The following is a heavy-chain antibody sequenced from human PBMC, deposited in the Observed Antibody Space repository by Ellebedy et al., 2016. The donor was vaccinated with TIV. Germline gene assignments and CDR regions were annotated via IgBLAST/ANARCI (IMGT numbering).Heavy chain of an antibody. J-gene: IGHJ4*02. D-gene: IGHD3-22*01. V-gene: IGHV4-30-4*01. Sequence: SETLSLTCTVSGGSISSGDSYWSWVRQPPGKGLEWIGFIYYSGNTYYNPSLKSRVTISVDTSKNQFSLKLSSVTAADTAIYYCARDHKPNSSGYYYGVEYWGQGTLVTVSS. CDR2: IYYSGNT. CDR3: ARDHKPNSSGYYYGVEY. CDR1: GGSISSGDSY.